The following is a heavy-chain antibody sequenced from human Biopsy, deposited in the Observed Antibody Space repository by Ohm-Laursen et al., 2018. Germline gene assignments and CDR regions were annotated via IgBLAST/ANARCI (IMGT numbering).Heavy chain of an antibody. CDR3: ARDTRWSPYSMDV. Sequence: GSLRLSCSASGFSFSDYHMRWIRQAPGRGLEWVSYISGGGTIYYGDSMKGRVTISRDNAKNSLYLQMHSLRAEDTAVYYCARDTRWSPYSMDVWGPGTTVIVSS. D-gene: IGHD4-23*01. V-gene: IGHV3-11*01. CDR1: GFSFSDYH. J-gene: IGHJ6*02. CDR2: ISGGGTI.